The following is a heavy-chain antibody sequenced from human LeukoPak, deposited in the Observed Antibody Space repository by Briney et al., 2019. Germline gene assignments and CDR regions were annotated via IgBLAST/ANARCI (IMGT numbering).Heavy chain of an antibody. CDR2: INDNGGTT. CDR1: GFTVSSNF. D-gene: IGHD1-26*01. CDR3: VKDLSGTYSFDY. Sequence: PSGGSLRLSCAASGFTVSSNFMSWVRQAPGKGLEYVSGINDNGGTTHYGDSVKGRLTISRDNSKNTLYLQMSSLRAEDTAVYYCVKDLSGTYSFDYWGQGTLVTVSS. V-gene: IGHV3-64D*06. J-gene: IGHJ4*02.